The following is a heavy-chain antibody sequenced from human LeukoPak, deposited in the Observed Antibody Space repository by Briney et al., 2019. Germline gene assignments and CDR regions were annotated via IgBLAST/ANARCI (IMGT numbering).Heavy chain of an antibody. D-gene: IGHD1-14*01. CDR2: IKSKTDGGTT. V-gene: IGHV3-15*01. Sequence: GGSLRLSCAASGFTFSNAWMSRVSQALGKGLEWVGRIKSKTDGGTTDYAAPVKGRFTISRDDPKNTLYLQMNSLKTEDTAVYYCTANRVFDYWGQGTLVTVSS. CDR1: GFTFSNAW. J-gene: IGHJ4*02. CDR3: TANRVFDY.